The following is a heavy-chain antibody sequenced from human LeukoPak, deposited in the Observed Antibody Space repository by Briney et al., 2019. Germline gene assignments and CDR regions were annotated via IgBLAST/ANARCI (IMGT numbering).Heavy chain of an antibody. D-gene: IGHD2-21*02. CDR1: GGTFSSYA. V-gene: IGHV1-69*01. J-gene: IGHJ5*02. CDR3: ARGGYGVVVTAAWGFDP. Sequence: GGSLRLSCAASGGTFSSYAISWVRQAPGQGLEWMGGIIPIFGTANYAQKFQGRVTITADESTSTAYMELSSLRSEDTAVYYCARGGYGVVVTAAWGFDPWGQGTLVTVSS. CDR2: IIPIFGTA.